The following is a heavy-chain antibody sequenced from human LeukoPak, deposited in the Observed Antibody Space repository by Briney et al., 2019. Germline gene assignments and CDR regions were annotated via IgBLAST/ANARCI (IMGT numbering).Heavy chain of an antibody. Sequence: GGSLRLSCAVSGLTLNNYGMSWVRQAPGKGLEWVAGISDGGGSRNYADSVKGRFTISRDNPKNTLYLQMNSLRAEDTAVYFCAKRGVVIRAVIIVGFHKEAYYFDYWGQGALVTVSS. V-gene: IGHV3-23*01. J-gene: IGHJ4*02. CDR3: AKRGVVIRAVIIVGFHKEAYYFDY. CDR1: GLTLNNYG. D-gene: IGHD3-10*01. CDR2: ISDGGGSR.